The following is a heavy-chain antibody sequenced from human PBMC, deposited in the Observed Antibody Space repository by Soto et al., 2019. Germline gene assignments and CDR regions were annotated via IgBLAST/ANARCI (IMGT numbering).Heavy chain of an antibody. CDR1: GGSFSGYY. J-gene: IGHJ5*02. CDR2: INHSGST. V-gene: IGHV4-34*01. Sequence: SETLSLTCAVYGGSFSGYYWSWIRQPPGKGLEWIGEINHSGSTNYNPSLKRRVTISVDTSKNQFSLKLSSGTAADTAVYYCARGVRVTMVRGVLCWFDPWGQGTLVTVSS. D-gene: IGHD3-10*01. CDR3: ARGVRVTMVRGVLCWFDP.